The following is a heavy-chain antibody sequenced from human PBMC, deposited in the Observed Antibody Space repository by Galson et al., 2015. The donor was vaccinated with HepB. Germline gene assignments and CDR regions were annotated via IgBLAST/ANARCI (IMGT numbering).Heavy chain of an antibody. CDR3: AKRSRSRVSPYAYHGMDV. CDR2: ISHDGSSE. J-gene: IGHJ6*02. CDR1: GFSFSNYG. D-gene: IGHD2-2*01. Sequence: SLRLSCAASGFSFSNYGMHWVRQAPGRGLEWVARISHDGSSEYYVDSVRGRFTISRDNSKNTLFLHINILRGDDTAVYYCAKRSRSRVSPYAYHGMDVWGQGT. V-gene: IGHV3-30*18.